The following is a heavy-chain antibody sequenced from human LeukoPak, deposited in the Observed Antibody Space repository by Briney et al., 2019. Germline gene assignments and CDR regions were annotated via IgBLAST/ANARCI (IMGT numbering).Heavy chain of an antibody. D-gene: IGHD3-3*01. V-gene: IGHV3-21*04. J-gene: IGHJ3*02. Sequence: GGSLRLSCAASGFTFSSYSMNWVRQAPGKGLEWVSSISSSSSYIYYADSVKGRFTISRDNAKNSLYLQMDSLRAEDTALYYCAKDTGRPTDAITMEDNAFDIWGQGTMVTVSS. CDR1: GFTFSSYS. CDR3: AKDTGRPTDAITMEDNAFDI. CDR2: ISSSSSYI.